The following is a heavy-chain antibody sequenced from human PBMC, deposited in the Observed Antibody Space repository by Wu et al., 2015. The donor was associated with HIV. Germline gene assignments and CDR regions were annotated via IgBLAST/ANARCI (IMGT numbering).Heavy chain of an antibody. V-gene: IGHV1-69*13. CDR2: LIPMYGTA. CDR3: AGGGGRTSMDPFDF. J-gene: IGHJ4*02. CDR1: GATFTSYA. D-gene: IGHD5-18*01. Sequence: QVQLLRSGAEVKNPGSSVRVSCKASGATFTSYALSWVRQAPGQGLEWMGRLIPMYGTANYAQKFQGRVTITADESTSTAYMDVSSLRSDDTAVYYCAGGGGRTSMDPFDFWGQGTLVTVSS.